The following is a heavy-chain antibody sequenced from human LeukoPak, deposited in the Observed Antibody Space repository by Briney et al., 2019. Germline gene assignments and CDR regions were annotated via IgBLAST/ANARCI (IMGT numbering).Heavy chain of an antibody. CDR3: AREMGDAFDI. CDR1: GYTFTSYG. J-gene: IGHJ3*02. D-gene: IGHD1-26*01. CDR2: ISAYNGNT. V-gene: IGHV1-18*01. Sequence: ASVKLSCSASGYTFTSYGISWVRQAPGQGLEWMGLISAYNGNTNYAQKLQGRVTMTTDTSTSTAYIELRSLRSDDTAVYYCAREMGDAFDIWGQGTMVTVSS.